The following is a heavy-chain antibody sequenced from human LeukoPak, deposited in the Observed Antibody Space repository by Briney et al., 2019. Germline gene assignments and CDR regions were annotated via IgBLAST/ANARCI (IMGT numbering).Heavy chain of an antibody. D-gene: IGHD2-2*02. V-gene: IGHV1-18*01. Sequence: GASVKVSCKASGYTLTSYDISWVRQAPGQGLEWMGWISAYNDNTNYAQKLQGRVTMTTDTSTSTAYMELRSLRSDDTAVYYCARPNYCSSTSCYTYYYGMDVWGQGTTVTVSS. CDR1: GYTLTSYD. CDR2: ISAYNDNT. CDR3: ARPNYCSSTSCYTYYYGMDV. J-gene: IGHJ6*02.